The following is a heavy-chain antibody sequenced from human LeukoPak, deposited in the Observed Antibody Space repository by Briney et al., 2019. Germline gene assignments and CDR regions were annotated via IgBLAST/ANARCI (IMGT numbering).Heavy chain of an antibody. D-gene: IGHD2-15*01. CDR2: INHSGST. Sequence: PSETLSLTCAVYGGSFSGYYWSWIRQPPGKGLEWIGEINHSGSTNYNPFLKSRVTISVDTSKNQFSLKLSSVTAADTAVYYCARGPPGCSGGSCYPGAYFDYWGQGTLVTVSS. V-gene: IGHV4-34*01. CDR3: ARGPPGCSGGSCYPGAYFDY. J-gene: IGHJ4*02. CDR1: GGSFSGYY.